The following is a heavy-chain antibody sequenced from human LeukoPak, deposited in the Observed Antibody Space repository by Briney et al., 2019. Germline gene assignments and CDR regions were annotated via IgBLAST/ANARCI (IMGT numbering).Heavy chain of an antibody. V-gene: IGHV4-39*07. J-gene: IGHJ4*02. CDR2: VYYTGYS. CDR3: ARLWKRWLQFDYFDY. Sequence: PSETLSLTCSVSGVLISSSGNFYWGWIRQVPGKGLEWIGSVYYTGYSYDNPSLKSRVTISVDTSKNQFSLKLSSVTAADTAVYYCARLWKRWLQFDYFDYWGQGTLVTVSS. CDR1: GVLISSSGNFY. D-gene: IGHD5-24*01.